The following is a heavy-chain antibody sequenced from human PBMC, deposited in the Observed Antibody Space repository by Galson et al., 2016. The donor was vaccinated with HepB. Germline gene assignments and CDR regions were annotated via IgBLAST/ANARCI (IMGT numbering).Heavy chain of an antibody. V-gene: IGHV3-74*01. D-gene: IGHD5-24*01. CDR3: ARDHGGYNSMDY. Sequence: SLRLSCAASGFTFSSYWMHWVRQAPGKGLVWVSRIRGNGGAPSYADSVRDRFTISRDNAKNTLYLHMNSLRVEDTAVYYCARDHGGYNSMDYWGQGTLVTVSS. CDR2: IRGNGGAP. CDR1: GFTFSSYW. J-gene: IGHJ4*02.